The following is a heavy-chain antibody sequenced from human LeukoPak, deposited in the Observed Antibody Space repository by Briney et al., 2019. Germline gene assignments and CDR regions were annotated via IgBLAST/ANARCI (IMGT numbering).Heavy chain of an antibody. D-gene: IGHD1-26*01. CDR1: GGTFSSYA. J-gene: IGHJ6*03. V-gene: IGHV1-69*05. CDR2: IIPIFGTA. Sequence: GASVKVSCKASGGTFSSYAISWVRQAPGQGLEWMGGIIPIFGTANYAQKFQGRVTITTDESTSTADMELSSLRSEDTAVYYCATLYSGSYWGRDYYYYMDVWGKGTTVTVSS. CDR3: ATLYSGSYWGRDYYYYMDV.